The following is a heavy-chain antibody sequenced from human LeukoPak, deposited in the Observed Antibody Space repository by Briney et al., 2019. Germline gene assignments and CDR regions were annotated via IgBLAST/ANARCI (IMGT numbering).Heavy chain of an antibody. D-gene: IGHD3-22*01. CDR2: IKQDGSEK. V-gene: IGHV3-7*01. CDR3: AKGHGLSGYYTKRQSWGYFQH. J-gene: IGHJ1*01. Sequence: AGGSLRLSCAASGFTFSSYWMSWVRQAPGKGLEWVANIKQDGSEKYYVDSVKGRFTISRDNAKNSLYLQMNSLRAEDTAVYYCAKGHGLSGYYTKRQSWGYFQHWGQGTLVTVSS. CDR1: GFTFSSYW.